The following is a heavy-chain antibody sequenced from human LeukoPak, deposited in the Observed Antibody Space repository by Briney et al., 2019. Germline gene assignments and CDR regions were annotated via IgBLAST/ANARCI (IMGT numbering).Heavy chain of an antibody. CDR2: MYTSGST. D-gene: IGHD2-15*01. CDR1: GGSINSGAYY. V-gene: IGHV4-61*02. Sequence: SETLSLTCTVSGGSINSGAYYWSWIRQPAGKGLEWIGRMYTSGSTNYNPSLKSRVTISRDTSKNQFSLKLSSVTAADTAVYYCARDPLCCSGGSCYACLGSGYMDVWGKGTTVTVSS. J-gene: IGHJ6*03. CDR3: ARDPLCCSGGSCYACLGSGYMDV.